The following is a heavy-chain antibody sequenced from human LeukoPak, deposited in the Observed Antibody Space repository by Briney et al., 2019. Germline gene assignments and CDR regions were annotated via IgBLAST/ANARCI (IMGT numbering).Heavy chain of an antibody. D-gene: IGHD3-22*01. V-gene: IGHV4-39*07. Sequence: KPSETLSLTGTGSGGSISSSNYYWRGIRQPPGKGLELSGSIYYSESTHYNPSRERRVIVSVDTSKNQFSLKLSSVTAADTAVYDCARDSSGFFDYWGQGTLVTVSS. CDR2: IYYSEST. CDR1: GGSISSSNYY. CDR3: ARDSSGFFDY. J-gene: IGHJ4*02.